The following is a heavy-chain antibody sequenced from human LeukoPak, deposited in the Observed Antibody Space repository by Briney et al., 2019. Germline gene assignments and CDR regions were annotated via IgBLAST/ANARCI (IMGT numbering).Heavy chain of an antibody. Sequence: ASVKVSCKASGYIFTGYYMHWVRQAPGQGLEWMGWINPNSGDTNYAQKFQGRVTMTRDTSISTAYMELSRLRSDDTAVYYCARDNDSRDPPHFDYWGQGTLVTVSS. D-gene: IGHD3-16*01. CDR1: GYIFTGYY. V-gene: IGHV1-2*02. CDR2: INPNSGDT. J-gene: IGHJ4*02. CDR3: ARDNDSRDPPHFDY.